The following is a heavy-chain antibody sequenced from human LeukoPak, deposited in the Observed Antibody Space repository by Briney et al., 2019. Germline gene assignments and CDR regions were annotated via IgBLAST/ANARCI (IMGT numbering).Heavy chain of an antibody. V-gene: IGHV3-9*03. Sequence: PGGSLRLSCAASGFTFDDYAMHWVRQAPGKGLEWVSGISWNSGSIGYADSVKGRFTISRDNAKSSLYLQMNSLRAEDMALYYCAKGEYSSSASAFDIWGQGTMVTVSS. CDR3: AKGEYSSSASAFDI. CDR1: GFTFDDYA. CDR2: ISWNSGSI. D-gene: IGHD6-6*01. J-gene: IGHJ3*02.